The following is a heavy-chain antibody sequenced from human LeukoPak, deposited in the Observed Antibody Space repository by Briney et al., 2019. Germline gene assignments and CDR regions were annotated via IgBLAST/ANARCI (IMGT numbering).Heavy chain of an antibody. Sequence: GASVKVSCKASGYTFTSYGISWVRQAPGQGLEWMGWISAYNGNTNYAQKLQGRVTMTTDTSTSTAYMELRSLRSDDTAVYYWARDYYGSGGTAYYYYYYMDVWGKGPTVTVSS. CDR1: GYTFTSYG. V-gene: IGHV1-18*01. J-gene: IGHJ6*03. CDR3: ARDYYGSGGTAYYYYYYMDV. CDR2: ISAYNGNT. D-gene: IGHD3-10*01.